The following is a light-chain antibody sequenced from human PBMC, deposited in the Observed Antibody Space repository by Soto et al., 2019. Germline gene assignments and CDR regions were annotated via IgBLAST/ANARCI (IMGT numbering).Light chain of an antibody. V-gene: IGKV3-20*01. J-gene: IGKJ3*01. Sequence: EIVLTQSPDTLSLSPGEGATLSCRASQSVSSDYLVWYHQKPGQAPRLLIYGASRRATGIPDRFSGSGSGTDFILTISRLEPEDFAVCYCQHYDNSPPLDTFCPGTKVDVK. CDR1: QSVSSDY. CDR2: GAS. CDR3: QHYDNSPPLDT.